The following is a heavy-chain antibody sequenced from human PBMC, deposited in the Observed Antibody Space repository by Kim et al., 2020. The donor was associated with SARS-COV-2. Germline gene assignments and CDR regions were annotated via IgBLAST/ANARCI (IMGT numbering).Heavy chain of an antibody. J-gene: IGHJ6*02. D-gene: IGHD2-2*01. CDR3: TTDLRWIVVTYGMDV. Sequence: GGSLRLSCAASGFTFSNAWMSWVRQAPGKGLEWVGRIKSKTDGGTTDYAAPVKGRFTISRDDSKNTLYLQMNSLKTEDTAVYYCTTDLRWIVVTYGMDVWGQGTTVTVSS. V-gene: IGHV3-15*01. CDR2: IKSKTDGGTT. CDR1: GFTFSNAW.